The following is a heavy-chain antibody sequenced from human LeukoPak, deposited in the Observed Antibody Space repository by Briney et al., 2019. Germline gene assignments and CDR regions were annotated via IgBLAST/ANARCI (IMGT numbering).Heavy chain of an antibody. J-gene: IGHJ6*02. CDR3: ARSSKDIVVVVAAPSYGMDV. CDR2: INSDGSST. Sequence: GGSLRLSCAASGFTFSSYWMHWVRQAPGKGLVWVSRINSDGSSTSYADSVKGRFTISRDNAKNTLNLQMNSLRAEDTAVYYCARSSKDIVVVVAAPSYGMDVWGQGTTVTVSS. CDR1: GFTFSSYW. V-gene: IGHV3-74*01. D-gene: IGHD2-15*01.